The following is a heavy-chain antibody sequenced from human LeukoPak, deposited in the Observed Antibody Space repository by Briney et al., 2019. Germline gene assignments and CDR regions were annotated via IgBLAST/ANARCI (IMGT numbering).Heavy chain of an antibody. J-gene: IGHJ4*02. Sequence: MASETLSLTCTVSGGSISSGTYYWGWIRQPPGKGVEWIGSIYYSGGTYYNPSLKSRVTMSVDTSKNQFSLKLSSVTAADTAVYYCARVWRSSSSPYFFDYWGQGTLVTVSS. CDR3: ARVWRSSSSPYFFDY. CDR2: IYYSGGT. V-gene: IGHV4-39*01. D-gene: IGHD6-13*01. CDR1: GGSISSGTYY.